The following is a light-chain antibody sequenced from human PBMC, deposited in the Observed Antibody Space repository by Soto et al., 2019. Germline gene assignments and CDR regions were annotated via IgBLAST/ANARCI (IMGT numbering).Light chain of an antibody. CDR2: VAS. CDR1: QSVDSY. J-gene: IGKJ5*01. V-gene: IGKV3-11*01. CDR3: QQRDSWPIT. Sequence: EIVLTQSPASLSVSPGERATLSCSPSQSVDSYLLCYPQKPGQAPRLLIFVASNRATGIPARFSGSGSGTDFTLTINSLEPDDFAVYYCQQRDSWPITFGQGTRLEI.